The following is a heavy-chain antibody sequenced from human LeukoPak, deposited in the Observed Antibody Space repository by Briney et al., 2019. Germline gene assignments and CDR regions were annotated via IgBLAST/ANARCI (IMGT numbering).Heavy chain of an antibody. CDR1: GFTFSSYW. CDR2: IKQDGSEK. D-gene: IGHD6-19*01. J-gene: IGHJ4*02. Sequence: GGSPRLSCAASGFTFSSYWMSWVRQAPGKGLEWVANIKQDGSEKYYVDSVKGRFTISRDNAKNSLYLQMNSLRAEDTAVYYCASYDSGWYYFDYWGQGTLVTVSS. V-gene: IGHV3-7*01. CDR3: ASYDSGWYYFDY.